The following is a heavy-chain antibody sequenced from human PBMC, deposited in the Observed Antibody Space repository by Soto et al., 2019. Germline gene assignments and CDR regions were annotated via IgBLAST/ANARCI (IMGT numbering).Heavy chain of an antibody. CDR1: GGTFSTYA. CDR2: IIPMFGTA. J-gene: IGHJ4*02. V-gene: IGHV1-69*12. D-gene: IGHD5-18*01. Sequence: QVQLVQSGAEVKKPESSVKVSCKAPGGTFSTYAISWVRQAPGQGLEWMGGIIPMFGTAYYAQRFQDRVTMTADESTNTVYMELSSLRSEDTAVYFCASGIQLWLRRINNGYSGWGQGTLVIVSS. CDR3: ASGIQLWLRRINNGYSG.